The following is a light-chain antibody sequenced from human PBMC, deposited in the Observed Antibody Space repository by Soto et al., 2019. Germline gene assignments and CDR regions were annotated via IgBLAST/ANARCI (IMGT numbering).Light chain of an antibody. CDR2: KVS. CDR1: QSLVHSDGNTY. V-gene: IGKV2-24*01. CDR3: LQATHYRPYT. Sequence: DVVMTQTPLSSPVTLGQPASISCKSSQSLVHSDGNTYLSWLHQRPGQPPRLLIYKVSHRFSGVPDRFSGSGAGIDFTLRISRGEAEDEGISYCLQATHYRPYTCGQGTKLEIK. J-gene: IGKJ2*01.